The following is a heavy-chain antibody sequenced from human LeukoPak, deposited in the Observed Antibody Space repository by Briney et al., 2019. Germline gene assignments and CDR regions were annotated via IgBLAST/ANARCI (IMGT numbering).Heavy chain of an antibody. Sequence: PSETLSLTCIVSGGSMSSYYWSWIRQPPGKGLEWIGNIYNSGSTNYNPSLKRRVTMSEDTAKNHFSLKLSSVTAADTAVYYGAVNSTKHAFDIWGQGTMVTVSS. CDR2: IYNSGST. CDR3: AVNSTKHAFDI. V-gene: IGHV4-59*08. CDR1: GGSMSSYY. J-gene: IGHJ3*02. D-gene: IGHD5/OR15-5a*01.